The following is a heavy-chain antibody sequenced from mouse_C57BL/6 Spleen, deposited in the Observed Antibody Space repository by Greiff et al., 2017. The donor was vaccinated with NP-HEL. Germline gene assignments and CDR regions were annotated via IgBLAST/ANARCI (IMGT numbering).Heavy chain of an antibody. J-gene: IGHJ2*01. V-gene: IGHV1-82*01. CDR1: GYAFSSSW. CDR3: ARGGSFDY. Sequence: QVQLQQPGPELVKPGASVKISCKASGYAFSSSWMNWVKQRPGQGLEWIGRIYPGDGDTNYNGKFKGKATLTADKSSSTAYMQLSTLASEDSAVYFYARGGSFDYWGQGTTLTVSS. CDR2: IYPGDGDT.